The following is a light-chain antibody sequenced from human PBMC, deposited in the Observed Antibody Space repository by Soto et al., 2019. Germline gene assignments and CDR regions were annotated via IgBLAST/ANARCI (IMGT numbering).Light chain of an antibody. CDR2: SNN. J-gene: IGLJ1*01. V-gene: IGLV1-44*01. Sequence: QSVLTQPPSASGTPGQRVTISCSGSSSNIGSNTVNWYQQLPGTAPKLLIYSNNQRPSGVPDRFSGSKSGTSASLAINGLRSDDEADYYCAAWDDNLNAYVFGSGTKLTVL. CDR3: AAWDDNLNAYV. CDR1: SSNIGSNT.